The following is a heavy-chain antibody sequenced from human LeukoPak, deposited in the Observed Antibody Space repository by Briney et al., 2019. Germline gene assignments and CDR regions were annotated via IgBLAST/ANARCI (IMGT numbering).Heavy chain of an antibody. D-gene: IGHD3-3*01. Sequence: PETLSLTCTVSGGSISSSSYYWGWIRQPPGKGLEWIGSIYYSGSTYYNPSLKSRVTISVDTSKNQFSLKLSSVTAADTAVYYCARSGLEWLLYYFDYWGQGTLVTVSS. J-gene: IGHJ4*02. V-gene: IGHV4-39*01. CDR3: ARSGLEWLLYYFDY. CDR2: IYYSGST. CDR1: GGSISSSSYY.